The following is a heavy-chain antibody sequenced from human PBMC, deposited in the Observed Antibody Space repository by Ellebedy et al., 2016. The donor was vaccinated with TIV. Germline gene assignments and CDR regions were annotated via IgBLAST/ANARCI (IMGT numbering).Heavy chain of an antibody. V-gene: IGHV4-59*12. CDR2: ISYSGVS. J-gene: IGHJ6*02. Sequence: SETLSLTCTISGGSISSYYWSWIRQPPGKGLEWIGYISYSGVSNYNPSLGSRVTLSLDTSTNQFSLRLTSVTATDSAIYYCAREGVSIFGILLSPGSLDVWGQGTTVTVSS. D-gene: IGHD3-3*01. CDR3: AREGVSIFGILLSPGSLDV. CDR1: GGSISSYY.